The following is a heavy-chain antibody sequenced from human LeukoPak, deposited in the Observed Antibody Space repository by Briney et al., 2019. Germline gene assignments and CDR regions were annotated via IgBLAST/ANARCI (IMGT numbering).Heavy chain of an antibody. D-gene: IGHD2-21*01. CDR3: ARECLTCGGDSYDY. CDR2: IDGSGNSI. V-gene: IGHV3-48*03. J-gene: IGHJ4*02. Sequence: TGGSLRLSCAASGFTFNIYEFNWVRQAPGKGLEWLSYIDGSGNSIYYADSVKGRFTISRDNAKNSLYLQMSSPRADDTAVYYCARECLTCGGDSYDYWGQGALVTVSS. CDR1: GFTFNIYE.